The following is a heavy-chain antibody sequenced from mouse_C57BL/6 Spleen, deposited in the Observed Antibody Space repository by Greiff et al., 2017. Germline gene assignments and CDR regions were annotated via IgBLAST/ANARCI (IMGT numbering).Heavy chain of an antibody. J-gene: IGHJ2*01. CDR1: GFTFSSYA. V-gene: IGHV5-4*01. CDR2: ISDGGSYT. CDR3: ARERGSDYFDY. Sequence: EVQLQESGGGLVKPGGSLKLSCAASGFTFSSYAMSWVRQTPEKRLEWVATISDGGSYTYYPDNVKGRFTISRDNAKNNLYLQMSHLKSEDTAMYYCARERGSDYFDYWGQGTTLTVSS.